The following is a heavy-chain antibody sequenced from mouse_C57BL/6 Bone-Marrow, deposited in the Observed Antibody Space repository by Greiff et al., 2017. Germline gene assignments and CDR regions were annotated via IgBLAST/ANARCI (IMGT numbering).Heavy chain of an antibody. J-gene: IGHJ1*03. CDR2: ISYSGST. V-gene: IGHV3-8*01. Sequence: EVQLVASGPGLAKPSQTLSLTCSVTGYSITSDYWNWIRKFPGNKLEYMGYISYSGSTYYNPSLKSRISITRDTSKNQYYLQLNSVTTEDTATYYCARYYYYGSSYPWYCDVWGTGTTVTVSS. D-gene: IGHD1-1*01. CDR3: ARYYYYGSSYPWYCDV. CDR1: GYSITSDY.